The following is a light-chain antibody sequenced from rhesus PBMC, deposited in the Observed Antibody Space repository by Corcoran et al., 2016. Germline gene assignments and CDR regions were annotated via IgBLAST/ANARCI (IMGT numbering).Light chain of an antibody. V-gene: IGKV1-18*01. J-gene: IGKJ2*01. Sequence: DIQMTQSPSSLSASVGDKVTITCRASQGISSWLAWYQQKPGKAPKLLIYAASSLQSGGPSRFLGSGSGTDYTLTISSLQPEDFATYYCQQGYNTPYSFGQGTKVEIK. CDR1: QGISSW. CDR2: AAS. CDR3: QQGYNTPYS.